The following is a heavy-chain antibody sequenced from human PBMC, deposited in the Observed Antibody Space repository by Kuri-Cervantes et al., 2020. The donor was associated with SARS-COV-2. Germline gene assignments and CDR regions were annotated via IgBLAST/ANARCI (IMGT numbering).Heavy chain of an antibody. CDR2: INPNSGGT. D-gene: IGHD3-9*01. V-gene: IGHV1-2*02. Sequence: ASVKVSCKASGYTFTGYYMHWVRQAPGQGLEWMGWINPNSGGTNYAQKFQGRVTMTRDTSISTAYMELSRLRSDDTAVYYCARDYDILTGYLTLDYWGQGTLVTVSS. CDR3: ARDYDILTGYLTLDY. J-gene: IGHJ4*02. CDR1: GYTFTGYY.